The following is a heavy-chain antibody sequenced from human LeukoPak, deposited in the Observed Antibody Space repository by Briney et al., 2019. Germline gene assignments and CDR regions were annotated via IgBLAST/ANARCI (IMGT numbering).Heavy chain of an antibody. V-gene: IGHV1-2*06. D-gene: IGHD3-22*01. CDR3: ARPYYESSGLYVDAFDI. Sequence: ASVKVSCKASGYTLTAYYPHWARQAPGQGLEWMGRINPNSGGTTYAQKFQGRVTMTRDTSIGTAYMELSSLRSDDTALYYCARPYYESSGLYVDAFDIWGQGTMVTVSS. J-gene: IGHJ3*02. CDR1: GYTLTAYY. CDR2: INPNSGGT.